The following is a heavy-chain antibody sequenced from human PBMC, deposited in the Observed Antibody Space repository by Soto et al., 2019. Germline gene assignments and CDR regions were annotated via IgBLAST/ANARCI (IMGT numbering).Heavy chain of an antibody. V-gene: IGHV3-9*01. CDR3: ARRMTAVTIIDY. CDR1: GFTFDDYA. Sequence: PGGSLRLSCVASGFTFDDYAMHWVRQAPGKGLEWVSGISFNSGSIGYAESVKGRFTVSRDNAVNSLHLDMNSLRAEDTAVYYCARRMTAVTIIDYWGQGTLVTVSS. J-gene: IGHJ4*02. D-gene: IGHD4-17*01. CDR2: ISFNSGSI.